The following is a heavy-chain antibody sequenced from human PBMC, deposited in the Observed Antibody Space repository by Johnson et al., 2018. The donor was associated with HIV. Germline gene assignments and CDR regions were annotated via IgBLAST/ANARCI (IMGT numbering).Heavy chain of an antibody. Sequence: VQLVESGGGVVQPGGSLRLSCAASGFTVSSNYMSWVRQAPGKGLEWVSGISDGSSTSYADSVKGRFTISRDNAKNTLYLQMNSLRAEDTAVYYCARGKKQWLDEDAFDIWGQGTMVTVS. V-gene: IGHV3-74*02. CDR2: ISDGSST. D-gene: IGHD6-19*01. J-gene: IGHJ3*02. CDR1: GFTVSSNY. CDR3: ARGKKQWLDEDAFDI.